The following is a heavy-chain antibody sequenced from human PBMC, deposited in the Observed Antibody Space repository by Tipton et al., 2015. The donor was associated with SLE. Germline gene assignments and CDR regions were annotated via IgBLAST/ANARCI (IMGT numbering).Heavy chain of an antibody. J-gene: IGHJ4*02. CDR1: GGSISSSSYY. CDR2: IYYSGST. Sequence: TLSLTCTVSGGSISSSSYYWGWIRQPPGKGLEWIGSIYYSGSTYYNPSLKSRVTISVDTSKNQFSLKLSSVTAADTAVYYCAKSGMSSLLRGQGTDYWGQGTLVTVSS. CDR3: AKSGMSSLLRGQGTDY. D-gene: IGHD1-26*01. V-gene: IGHV4-39*07.